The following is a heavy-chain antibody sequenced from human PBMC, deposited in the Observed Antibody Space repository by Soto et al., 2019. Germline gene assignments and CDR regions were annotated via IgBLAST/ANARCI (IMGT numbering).Heavy chain of an antibody. CDR3: ARGGYSYGSYYYGMAV. V-gene: IGHV3-21*01. Sequence: GSLRLSCAASGFTFSSYSMNWVRQAPGKGLEWVSSISSSSSYIYYADSVKGRFTISRDNAKNSLYLQMNSLRAEDTAVYYCARGGYSYGSYYYGMAVWGQGTTVTVAS. J-gene: IGHJ6*02. D-gene: IGHD5-18*01. CDR1: GFTFSSYS. CDR2: ISSSSSYI.